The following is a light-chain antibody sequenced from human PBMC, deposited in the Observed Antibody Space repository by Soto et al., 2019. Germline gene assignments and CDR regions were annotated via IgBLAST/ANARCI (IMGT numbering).Light chain of an antibody. V-gene: IGLV2-14*01. CDR1: SRDVGGYNY. CDR2: DVS. Sequence: QSALTQPDSVSGSPGQSITISCTGTSRDVGGYNYVSWYQQHPGKAPKLMIYDVSNRPSGVSNLFSGSKSGNTASLTISGLQAEDEDDYYCSSYTSSSTLVFGTGTKVTVL. CDR3: SSYTSSSTLV. J-gene: IGLJ1*01.